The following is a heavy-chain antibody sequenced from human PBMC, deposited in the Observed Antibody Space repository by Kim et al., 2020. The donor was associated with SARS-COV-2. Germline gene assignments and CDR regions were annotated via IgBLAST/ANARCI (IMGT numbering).Heavy chain of an antibody. CDR3: ARDHSGNYYDSSGYPSGHAFDI. V-gene: IGHV3-30*04. Sequence: GGSLRLSCAASGFTFSSYAMHWVRQAPGKGLEWVAVISYDGSNKYYADSVKGRFTISRDNSKNTLYLQMNSLRAEDTAVYYCARDHSGNYYDSSGYPSGHAFDIWGQGTMVTVSS. CDR2: ISYDGSNK. J-gene: IGHJ3*02. CDR1: GFTFSSYA. D-gene: IGHD3-22*01.